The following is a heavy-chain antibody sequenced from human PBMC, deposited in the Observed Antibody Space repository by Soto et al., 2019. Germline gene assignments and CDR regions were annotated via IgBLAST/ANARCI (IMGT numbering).Heavy chain of an antibody. Sequence: SVKVSCKASGGTFSSYAISWVRQAPGQGLEWMGGIIPIFGTANYAQKFQGRVTITADESTSTAYMELSSLRSEDTAVYYCARDRGLVGALYYYGMDVWGQGTTVTVSS. J-gene: IGHJ6*02. V-gene: IGHV1-69*13. CDR3: ARDRGLVGALYYYGMDV. CDR1: GGTFSSYA. D-gene: IGHD1-26*01. CDR2: IIPIFGTA.